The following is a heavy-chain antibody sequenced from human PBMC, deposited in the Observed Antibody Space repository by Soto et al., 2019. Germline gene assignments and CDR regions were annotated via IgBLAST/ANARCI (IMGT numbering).Heavy chain of an antibody. CDR3: AHLRLWYGDFFGYFDY. V-gene: IGHV2-5*02. CDR2: IYWDDDK. J-gene: IGHJ4*02. CDR1: GFSLSTSAVG. Sequence: SGPTLVKPTQTLTLTCTFSGFSLSTSAVGVGWIRQPPGKALEWLALIYWDDDKRYSPSLKSRLTIIKDTSKNQVVLTMTNMDPVDTATYYCAHLRLWYGDFFGYFDYWGQGTLVTVSS. D-gene: IGHD4-17*01.